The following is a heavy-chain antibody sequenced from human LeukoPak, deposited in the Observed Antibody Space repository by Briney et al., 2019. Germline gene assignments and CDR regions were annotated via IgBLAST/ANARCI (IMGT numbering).Heavy chain of an antibody. V-gene: IGHV3-23*01. Sequence: GGSLRLSCAASGFTFSIYAMSWVRQSPGKGLEWVSAISGSGGSTYYADSVKGRFTISRDNSKNTLYLQMNSLRAEDTAAYYCAKGLNYYDSSGYPSWGQGTLVTVSS. J-gene: IGHJ4*02. D-gene: IGHD3-22*01. CDR3: AKGLNYYDSSGYPS. CDR1: GFTFSIYA. CDR2: ISGSGGST.